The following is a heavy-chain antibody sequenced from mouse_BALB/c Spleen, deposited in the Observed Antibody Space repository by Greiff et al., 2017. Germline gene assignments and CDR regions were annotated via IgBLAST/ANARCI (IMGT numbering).Heavy chain of an antibody. CDR2: ISDGGSYT. Sequence: EVMLVESGGGLVKPGGSLKLSCAASGFTFSDYYMYWVRQTPEKRLEWVATISDGGSYTYYPDSVKGRFTISRDNAKNNLYLQMSSLKSEDTAMYYCARDMAGYGPSYAMDYWGQGTSVTVSS. V-gene: IGHV5-4*02. J-gene: IGHJ4*01. CDR1: GFTFSDYY. CDR3: ARDMAGYGPSYAMDY. D-gene: IGHD2-2*01.